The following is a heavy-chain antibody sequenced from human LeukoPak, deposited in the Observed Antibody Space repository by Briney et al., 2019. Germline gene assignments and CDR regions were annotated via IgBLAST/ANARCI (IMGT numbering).Heavy chain of an antibody. CDR1: GFTFSSYS. V-gene: IGHV3-21*01. CDR3: ARDDRHFFFDYYETDGVAFDI. Sequence: KSGGSLRLSCAASGFTFSSYSMNWVRQAPGKGLEWVSSISSSSSYIYYADSVKGRFTISRDNAKNSLYLQMNSLRAEDTAVYYCARDDRHFFFDYYETDGVAFDIWGQGTMVTVSS. D-gene: IGHD3-22*01. CDR2: ISSSSSYI. J-gene: IGHJ3*02.